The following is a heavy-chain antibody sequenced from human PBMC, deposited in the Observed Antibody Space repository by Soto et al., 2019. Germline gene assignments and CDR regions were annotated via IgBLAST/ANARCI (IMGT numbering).Heavy chain of an antibody. CDR1: GGTFSSYT. Sequence: SVKVSCKASGGTFSSYTISWVRQAPGQGLEWMGGIIPIFGTANYAQKFQGRVTITADESTSTAYMELSSLRSEDTAVYYCARGAYGDYRTYYFDYWGQGTLVTVSS. CDR3: ARGAYGDYRTYYFDY. V-gene: IGHV1-69*13. D-gene: IGHD4-17*01. CDR2: IIPIFGTA. J-gene: IGHJ4*02.